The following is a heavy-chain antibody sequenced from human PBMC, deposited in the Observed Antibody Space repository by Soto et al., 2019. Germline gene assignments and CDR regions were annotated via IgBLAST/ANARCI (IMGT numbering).Heavy chain of an antibody. V-gene: IGHV3-23*01. CDR2: ISGSGGST. Sequence: PGGSLRLSCAASGFTFSSYAMSWVRQAPGKGLEWVSAISGSGGSTYYADSVKGRFTISRDNSKSTLDLQMNSLRAEDTAIYFCAKILVPASLGSFHYWGQGALVTVSS. CDR3: AKILVPASLGSFHY. J-gene: IGHJ4*02. D-gene: IGHD2-2*01. CDR1: GFTFSSYA.